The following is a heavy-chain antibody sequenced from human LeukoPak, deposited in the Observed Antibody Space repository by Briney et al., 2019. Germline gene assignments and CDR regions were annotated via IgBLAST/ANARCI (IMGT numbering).Heavy chain of an antibody. Sequence: SETLSLTCAAYGGSFSGYYWSWIRQPPGKGLEWIGEINHSGSTNYNPSLKSRVTISVDTSKNQFSLKLSSVTAADTAVYYCARHVGSELPDYWGQGTLVTVSS. CDR3: ARHVGSELPDY. V-gene: IGHV4-34*01. CDR2: INHSGST. D-gene: IGHD1-7*01. CDR1: GGSFSGYY. J-gene: IGHJ4*02.